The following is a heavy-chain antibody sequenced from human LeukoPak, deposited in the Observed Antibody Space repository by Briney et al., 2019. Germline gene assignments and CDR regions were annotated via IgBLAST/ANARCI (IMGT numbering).Heavy chain of an antibody. V-gene: IGHV4-34*01. J-gene: IGHJ4*02. CDR1: GGSFSGYY. CDR3: ARRPATYYYDSSGYYY. CDR2: INHSGST. Sequence: SETLSLTCAVYGGSFSGYYWSWIRQPPGKGLEWIGEINHSGSTNYNPSLKSRVTISVDTSKNQFSLKLSSVTAADTAVYYCARRPATYYYDSSGYYYWGQGTLVTVSS. D-gene: IGHD3-22*01.